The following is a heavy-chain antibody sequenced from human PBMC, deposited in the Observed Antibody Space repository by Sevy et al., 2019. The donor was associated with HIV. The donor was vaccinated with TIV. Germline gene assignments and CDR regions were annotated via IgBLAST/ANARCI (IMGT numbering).Heavy chain of an antibody. V-gene: IGHV3-23*01. CDR1: GFDFSIYS. CDR3: AREGCTKPHDY. J-gene: IGHJ4*02. D-gene: IGHD2-8*01. Sequence: GESLKISCAASGFDFSIYSMSWVRQAPGKGLEWVSTLSFGCGKINYADSVKDRFTISRDNSKSSVYLQMNNMRVEDTAVYYCAREGCTKPHDYWGQGTLVTVSS. CDR2: LSFGCGKI.